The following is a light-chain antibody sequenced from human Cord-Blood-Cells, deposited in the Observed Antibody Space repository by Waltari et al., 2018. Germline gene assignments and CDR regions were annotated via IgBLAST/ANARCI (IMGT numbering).Light chain of an antibody. V-gene: IGLV2-8*01. J-gene: IGLJ3*02. CDR1: SSDVGGYNS. CDR2: EVS. Sequence: QSALTQPPSASGSPGQSVTLSCTGTSSDVGGYNSVSWYQQHPGKAPKLMMYEVSKRPSGVPDRFSGSKSGNTASLTVSGLQAEDEADYYCSSYAGSNNLVFGGGTKLTVL. CDR3: SSYAGSNNLV.